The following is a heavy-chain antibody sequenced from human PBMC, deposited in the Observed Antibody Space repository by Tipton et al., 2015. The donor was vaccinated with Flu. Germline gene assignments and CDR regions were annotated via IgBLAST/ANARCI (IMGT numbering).Heavy chain of an antibody. CDR3: ARDYCSGGICYPDY. Sequence: TLSLTCTISGGSISSSSFYWGWIRQSPGKGLEWIGSMYYSGSTYYNPSLKSRVTISIDTSKNQFSLKLSSVTAADTAVYYCARDYCSGGICYPDYWGQGTLVTVSS. J-gene: IGHJ4*02. CDR1: GGSISSSSFY. D-gene: IGHD2-15*01. V-gene: IGHV4-39*07. CDR2: MYYSGST.